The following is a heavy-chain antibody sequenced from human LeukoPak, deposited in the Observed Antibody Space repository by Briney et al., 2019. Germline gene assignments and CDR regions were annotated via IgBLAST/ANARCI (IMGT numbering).Heavy chain of an antibody. CDR2: INHSGST. V-gene: IGHV4-34*01. J-gene: IGHJ2*01. CDR3: ARGRISSSSAGRRYFDL. CDR1: GGSFSGYY. Sequence: SETPSLTCAVYGGSFSGYYWSWIRQPPGKGLEWIWEINHSGSTNYNPSLKSRVTISVDTSKNQFSLKLSSVTAADTAVYYCARGRISSSSAGRRYFDLWGRGTLVTVSS. D-gene: IGHD6-6*01.